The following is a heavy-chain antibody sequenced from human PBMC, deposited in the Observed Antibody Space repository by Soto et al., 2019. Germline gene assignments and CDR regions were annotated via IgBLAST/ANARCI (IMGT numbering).Heavy chain of an antibody. CDR1: GFTSSNYV. Sequence: EVQLLESGGGLVQPGGSLRLSCAASGFTSSNYVMSWVRQAPGKGLEWVSTLTGRGGDSYIADSVKGRFTISRDNSKNTLYLQMSSLKAEDTALYYCAKGSSDNHYADYFQHWGQGTLVVVSS. V-gene: IGHV3-23*01. D-gene: IGHD1-1*01. CDR3: AKGSSDNHYADYFQH. J-gene: IGHJ1*01. CDR2: LTGRGGDS.